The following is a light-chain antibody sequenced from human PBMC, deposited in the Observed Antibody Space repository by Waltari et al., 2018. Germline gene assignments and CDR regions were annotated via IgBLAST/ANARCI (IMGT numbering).Light chain of an antibody. CDR1: QSVRTF. J-gene: IGKJ1*01. CDR2: RAS. Sequence: DIQMTQSPSTLSASVGDRVTITCRASQSVRTFLAWYQQKPGKAPKLLIYRASTLESGVPSRFAGSGSETEFTHTISGLQPDDFATYYCQQYNHYSWTFGQGTEVDIK. V-gene: IGKV1-5*03. CDR3: QQYNHYSWT.